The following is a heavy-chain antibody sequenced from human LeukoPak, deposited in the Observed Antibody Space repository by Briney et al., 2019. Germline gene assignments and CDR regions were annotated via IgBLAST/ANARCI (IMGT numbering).Heavy chain of an antibody. V-gene: IGHV3-11*04. CDR1: GFTFSDYY. CDR2: ISSSGSTI. CDR3: ARTAAAASDDAFDI. J-gene: IGHJ3*02. Sequence: GGSLRLSCAASGFTFSDYYMSWIRQAPGKGLEWVSYISSSGSTIYYADSVKGRFTISRDNAKNSLYLQMNSLRAEDTAVYYCARTAAAASDDAFDIWGQGTMVTVSS. D-gene: IGHD6-13*01.